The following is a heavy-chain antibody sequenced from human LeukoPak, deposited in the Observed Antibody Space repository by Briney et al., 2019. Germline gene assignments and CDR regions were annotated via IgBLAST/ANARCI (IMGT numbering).Heavy chain of an antibody. CDR1: GLTFSTYA. V-gene: IGHV3-23*01. Sequence: TAGSLRLSCAASGLTFSTYAMRWIRQAPGKGLEWVSSIGGGGTTSYADSVKGRFTISRDLSKITVYLQMNSLRAEDTAVYYCAQDRGARYPFGMDVWGQGTTVTVSS. D-gene: IGHD2-2*01. CDR3: AQDRGARYPFGMDV. CDR2: IGGGGTT. J-gene: IGHJ6*02.